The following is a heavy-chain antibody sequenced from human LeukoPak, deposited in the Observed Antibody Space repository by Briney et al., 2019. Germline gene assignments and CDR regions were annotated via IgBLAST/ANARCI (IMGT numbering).Heavy chain of an antibody. V-gene: IGHV3-21*01. J-gene: IGHJ4*02. D-gene: IGHD4-17*01. CDR2: ISSGSGYI. CDR1: GFTFSTYT. Sequence: PGGSLRLSCAASGFTFSTYTMNWVRQAPGKGLEWVSSISSGSGYIYYADSVEGRFTISRDNAKNSLYLQMNSLRAEDTAVYYCARGYGDYGKYYFDSWGQGTLLTVSS. CDR3: ARGYGDYGKYYFDS.